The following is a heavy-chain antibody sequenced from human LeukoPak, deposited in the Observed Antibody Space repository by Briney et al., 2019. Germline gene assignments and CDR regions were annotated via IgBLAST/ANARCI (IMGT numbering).Heavy chain of an antibody. CDR1: GFTFSSYE. V-gene: IGHV3-48*03. CDR3: ARVEYCSSTSCHENGFFDY. CDR2: ISSSGSTI. J-gene: IGHJ4*02. Sequence: GGSLRLSCAASGFTFSSYEINWVRQAPGKGLEWVSYISSSGSTIYYADSVKGRFTISRDNAKNSLYLQMNSLRAEDTAVYYCARVEYCSSTSCHENGFFDYWGQGTLVTVSS. D-gene: IGHD2-2*01.